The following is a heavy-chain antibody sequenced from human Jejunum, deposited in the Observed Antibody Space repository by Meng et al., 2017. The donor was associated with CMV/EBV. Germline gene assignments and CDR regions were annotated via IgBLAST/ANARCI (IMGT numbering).Heavy chain of an antibody. D-gene: IGHD2-2*01. CDR3: AKDFGPSLVPAAIWSYGMDV. CDR1: YA. J-gene: IGHJ6*02. V-gene: IGHV3-9*01. Sequence: YAMQWVRQAPGKGLEWVSGISWNSGNLGYADSVKGRFTISRDNAKNSLYLQMNTLRAEDTALYYCAKDFGPSLVPAAIWSYGMDVWGQGTTVTVSS. CDR2: ISWNSGNL.